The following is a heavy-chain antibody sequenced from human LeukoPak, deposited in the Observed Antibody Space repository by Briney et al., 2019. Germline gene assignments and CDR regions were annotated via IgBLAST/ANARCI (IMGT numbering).Heavy chain of an antibody. Sequence: PGGSLRLSCAASGFTFSSNAMSWVRQGPGKGLEWVSGISGSGNSRYYADSVKGRFTISRDNSKKTLYLQMNSLRAEDTAHYYCARGRDWNYWGATTYYYSMDVWGQGTTVTVSS. V-gene: IGHV3-23*01. CDR1: GFTFSSNA. J-gene: IGHJ6*02. D-gene: IGHD1-7*01. CDR3: ARGRDWNYWGATTYYYSMDV. CDR2: ISGSGNSR.